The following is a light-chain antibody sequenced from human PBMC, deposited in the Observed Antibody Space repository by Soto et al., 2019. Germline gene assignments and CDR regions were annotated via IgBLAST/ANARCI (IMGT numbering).Light chain of an antibody. V-gene: IGKV3-15*01. Sequence: QSPATLSVSPXXGATLSXXXXQXIGDTLAWYQQKPGQTPRLLSYDTSIRATGVPARFSGSRSGAEFTLTISSLQSEDFAVYYCQHYVTWPLTFGGGTKVESK. CDR3: QHYVTWPLT. CDR1: QXIGDT. J-gene: IGKJ4*01. CDR2: DTS.